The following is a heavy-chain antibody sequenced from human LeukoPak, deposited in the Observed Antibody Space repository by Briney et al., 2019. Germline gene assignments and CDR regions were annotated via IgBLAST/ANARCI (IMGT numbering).Heavy chain of an antibody. CDR1: GGSISSSNYY. CDR3: AKHYMGSYDNRGLDY. Sequence: TSETLSLTCTVSGGSISSSNYYWGWIRQPPGKGLEWFVSIYYRVYTYYNPSVESRVTISVDTSKNQFSLKLSSVTAADTAVYYCAKHYMGSYDNRGLDYWGQGSLVTVSS. V-gene: IGHV4-39*01. D-gene: IGHD3-10*01. CDR2: IYYRVYT. J-gene: IGHJ4*02.